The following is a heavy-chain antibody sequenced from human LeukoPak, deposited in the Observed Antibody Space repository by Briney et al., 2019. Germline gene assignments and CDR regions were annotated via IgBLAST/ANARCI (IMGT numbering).Heavy chain of an antibody. CDR3: ARSSGYDPLFDY. V-gene: IGHV4-59*08. CDR1: GGSISSYY. CDR2: IYYSGST. D-gene: IGHD5-12*01. Sequence: PSETLSLTCTVSGGSISSYYWSWIRQPPGKGLEWIGYIYYSGSTDYNPSLKSRVTISVDTSKNQFSLKLSSVTAADTAVYYCARSSGYDPLFDYWGQGTLVTVSS. J-gene: IGHJ4*02.